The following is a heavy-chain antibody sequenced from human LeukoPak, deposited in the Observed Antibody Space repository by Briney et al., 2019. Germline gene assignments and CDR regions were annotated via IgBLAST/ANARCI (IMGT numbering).Heavy chain of an antibody. CDR1: GFTFSSYS. D-gene: IGHD6-19*01. V-gene: IGHV3-21*01. CDR2: ITSSSSYI. J-gene: IGHJ1*01. CDR3: ARVFSSGWAAEYFQH. Sequence: GGSLRLSCAASGFTFSSYSMNWVRQAPGRGLEWVSSITSSSSYIYYADSVKGRFTISRDNAKNSLYLQMNSLRAEDTAVYYCARVFSSGWAAEYFQHWGQRTLDTVSS.